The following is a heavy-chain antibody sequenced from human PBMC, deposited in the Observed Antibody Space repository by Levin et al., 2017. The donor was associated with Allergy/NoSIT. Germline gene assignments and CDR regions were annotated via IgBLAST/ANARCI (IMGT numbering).Heavy chain of an antibody. CDR1: GFTFSDYY. CDR3: ARVTVVVPASIYYYGMDV. Sequence: GGSLRLSCAASGFTFSDYYMSWIRQAPGKGLEWVSYISSSGSTIYYADSVKGRFTISRDNAKNSLYLQMNSLRAEDTAVYYCARVTVVVPASIYYYGMDVWGQGTTVTVSS. V-gene: IGHV3-11*01. CDR2: ISSSGSTI. D-gene: IGHD2-2*01. J-gene: IGHJ6*02.